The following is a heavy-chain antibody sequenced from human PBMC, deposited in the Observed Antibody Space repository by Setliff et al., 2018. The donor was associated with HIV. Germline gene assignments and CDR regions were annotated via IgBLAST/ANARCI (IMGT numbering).Heavy chain of an antibody. V-gene: IGHV3-49*03. CDR3: TRDAVWGSYRPSYFQH. CDR1: GFTFGDYA. D-gene: IGHD3-16*02. Sequence: PGGSLRLSCTASGFTFGDYAMTWFRQAPGKGLEWIGFIRSKTYGGTTEYAASVKGRVTSSRDDSKSIAYLQMNSLKSEDTAVYYCTRDAVWGSYRPSYFQHWGQGTLVTVSS. CDR2: IRSKTYGGTT. J-gene: IGHJ1*01.